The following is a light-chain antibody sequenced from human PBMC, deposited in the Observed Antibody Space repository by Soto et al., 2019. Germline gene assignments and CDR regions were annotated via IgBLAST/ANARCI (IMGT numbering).Light chain of an antibody. CDR1: QSVSSN. V-gene: IGKV3-15*01. Sequence: EIVMTQSPATLSVCPGERATLSCRASQSVSSNLAWYQQKPGQAPRLLIYGASTRASGIPDKFSGSGSGTEFTLTISSLQSEDFAVYYCQQHDDWPRTFGQGTKVDI. CDR2: GAS. CDR3: QQHDDWPRT. J-gene: IGKJ1*01.